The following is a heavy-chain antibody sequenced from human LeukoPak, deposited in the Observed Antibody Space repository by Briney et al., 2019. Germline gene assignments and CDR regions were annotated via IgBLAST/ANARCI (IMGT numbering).Heavy chain of an antibody. CDR3: ARGSLIVVGDVDY. CDR2: INPNSGGT. V-gene: IGHV1-2*02. CDR1: GYTFTAYY. D-gene: IGHD3-22*01. Sequence: ASVKVSCKASGYTFTAYYIHWVRPAPGQGLEWMGWINPNSGGTNYAEKFQGRVTMTRDTSISTAYMELSRLRSDDTAVYYCARGSLIVVGDVDYWGQGTLVTVSS. J-gene: IGHJ4*02.